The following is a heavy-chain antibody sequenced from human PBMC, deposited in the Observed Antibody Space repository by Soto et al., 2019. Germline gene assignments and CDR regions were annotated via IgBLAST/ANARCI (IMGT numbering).Heavy chain of an antibody. J-gene: IGHJ5*02. CDR3: AHLYYDFWSGYAPKNNWFDP. CDR1: GFSLSTSGVG. D-gene: IGHD3-3*01. CDR2: IYRNDDK. Sequence: SGPTLVNPTQTLTLTCTFSGFSLSTSGVGVGWIRQPPGKALEWLALIYRNDDKRYSPSLKSRLTITKDTSKNQVVLTMTNMDPVDTATYYCAHLYYDFWSGYAPKNNWFDPWGQGTLVTVSS. V-gene: IGHV2-5*01.